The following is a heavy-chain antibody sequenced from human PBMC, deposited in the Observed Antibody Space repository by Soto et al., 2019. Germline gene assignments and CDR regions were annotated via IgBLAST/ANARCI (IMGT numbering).Heavy chain of an antibody. V-gene: IGHV3-23*01. D-gene: IGHD3-22*01. CDR1: GFTFSSYA. CDR2: ISASGDGT. Sequence: PGGSLRLSCAASGFTFSSYAVSWVRQAPGKGLEWVSTISASGDGTYYADSVKGRFTISRDNSKNTLYLQMNSLRAEDTAVYYCAKDQDAMRVVITPFDYWGQGTLVTVSS. J-gene: IGHJ4*02. CDR3: AKDQDAMRVVITPFDY.